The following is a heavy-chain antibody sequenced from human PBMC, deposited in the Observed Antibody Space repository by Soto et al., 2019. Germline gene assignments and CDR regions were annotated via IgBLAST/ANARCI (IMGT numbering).Heavy chain of an antibody. CDR2: ISYDGSNE. CDR1: GFTFRNYG. D-gene: IGHD1-7*01. Sequence: PGGSLRLSCAASGFTFRNYGMHWVRQAPGKGLEWVAGISYDGSNEYYADSMKGRLTISRDNSKNTLYLQMHSLRAEDTAVYFCAKDRRGKNYSLLDYWGQGTLVTVSS. V-gene: IGHV3-30*18. CDR3: AKDRRGKNYSLLDY. J-gene: IGHJ4*02.